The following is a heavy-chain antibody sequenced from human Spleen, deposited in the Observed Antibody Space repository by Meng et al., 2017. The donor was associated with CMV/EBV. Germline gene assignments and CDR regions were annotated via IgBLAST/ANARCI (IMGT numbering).Heavy chain of an antibody. V-gene: IGHV3-11*06. CDR2: ITESGTYD. CDR3: ARGEAAAGSFDY. Sequence: GGSLRLSCTVSGGSISSSSYYWGWIRQPPGKGLEWVSHITESGTYDSYADSVKGRFTVSRDNAKNSLYLQMNSLRAEDTAVYYCARGEAAAGSFDYWGQGTLVTVSS. D-gene: IGHD6-13*01. J-gene: IGHJ4*02. CDR1: GGSISSSS.